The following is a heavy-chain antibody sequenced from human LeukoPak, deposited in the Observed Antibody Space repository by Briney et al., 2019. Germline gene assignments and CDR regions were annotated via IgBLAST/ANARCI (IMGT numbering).Heavy chain of an antibody. J-gene: IGHJ2*01. CDR3: ARHAVTVTLARPWYFDL. Sequence: SETLSLTCTVSGGSISSYYWSWIRQPPGKGLEWIGYIYYSGSTNYNPSLKSRVTISADTSKNQFSLKLSSVTAADTAVYYCARHAVTVTLARPWYFDLWGRGTLVTVSS. D-gene: IGHD4-17*01. CDR2: IYYSGST. V-gene: IGHV4-59*08. CDR1: GGSISSYY.